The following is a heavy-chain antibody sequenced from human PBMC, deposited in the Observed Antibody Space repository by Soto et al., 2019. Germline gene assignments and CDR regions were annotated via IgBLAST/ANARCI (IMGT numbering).Heavy chain of an antibody. CDR1: GGSFSGYY. Sequence: SETLSLTCAVYGGSFSGYYWSWIRQPPGKGLEWIGEINHSGSTNYNPSLKSRVTISVDTSKNQFSLKLSSVTAADTAVYYCAREMEYYDFWSGYYGGPRRSINWFDPWGQGTLVTVSS. D-gene: IGHD3-3*01. CDR2: INHSGST. CDR3: AREMEYYDFWSGYYGGPRRSINWFDP. V-gene: IGHV4-34*01. J-gene: IGHJ5*02.